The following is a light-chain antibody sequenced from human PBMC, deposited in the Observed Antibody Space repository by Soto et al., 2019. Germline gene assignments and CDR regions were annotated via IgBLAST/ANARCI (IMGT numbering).Light chain of an antibody. CDR1: QGISTY. V-gene: IGKV1-39*01. J-gene: IGKJ2*01. CDR2: DAS. Sequence: DIQMTQSPSSLSASVGDRVTITCRASQGISTYLVWYQQRQGRAPILLIYDASSLLSGVPSRFSGSGSGTDFTLTISSLQPDDFATYYCQQNYRTPYTFGQGTKLETK. CDR3: QQNYRTPYT.